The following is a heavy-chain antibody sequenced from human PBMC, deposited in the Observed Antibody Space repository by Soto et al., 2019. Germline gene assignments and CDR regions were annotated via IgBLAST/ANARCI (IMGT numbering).Heavy chain of an antibody. Sequence: SETLSLTCTVPGGSVNIGTYYWSWIRQPPGKGLEWIGFIHYSGSTKYSPSLKSRVSISIDTSKNQVSLKVSSVTAADTAVYYCTRDMFPEPAAPRGRFDPWGQGTLVTVSS. J-gene: IGHJ5*02. CDR1: GGSVNIGTYY. V-gene: IGHV4-61*01. D-gene: IGHD2-2*01. CDR3: TRDMFPEPAAPRGRFDP. CDR2: IHYSGST.